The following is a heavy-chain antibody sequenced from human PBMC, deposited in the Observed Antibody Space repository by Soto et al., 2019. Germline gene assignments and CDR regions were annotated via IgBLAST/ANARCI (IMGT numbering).Heavy chain of an antibody. V-gene: IGHV4-39*01. CDR2: FYYSRST. D-gene: IGHD6-19*01. Sequence: QLQLQESGPGLVKPSETLSLTCTVSGGSIISTSYYWVWIRQPPGKGLEWIGSFYYSRSTYYNPSLKSRVTISVDTSENQFSLKLSSVTAADTAVYFCARQVVDGTVAGAGSFDYWGQGTLVNVSS. J-gene: IGHJ4*02. CDR1: GGSIISTSYY. CDR3: ARQVVDGTVAGAGSFDY.